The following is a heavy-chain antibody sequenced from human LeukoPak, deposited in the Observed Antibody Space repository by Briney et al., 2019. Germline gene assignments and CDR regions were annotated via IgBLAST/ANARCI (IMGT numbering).Heavy chain of an antibody. D-gene: IGHD2/OR15-2a*01. CDR2: VSPNSGGT. CDR3: ASPWYGNRFGMDV. CDR1: GNTFSGHY. V-gene: IGHV1-2*06. J-gene: IGHJ6*02. Sequence: ASVTVSFKTSGNTFSGHYIHWVRQAPGQGLEWMGRVSPNSGGTDYALKFQGRVTMTRDTSISTAYMELSSLRSDDTAVYYCASPWYGNRFGMDVWGQGTTVTVSS.